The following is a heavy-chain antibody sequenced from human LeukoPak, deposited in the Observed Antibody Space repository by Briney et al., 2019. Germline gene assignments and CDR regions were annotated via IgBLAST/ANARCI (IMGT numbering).Heavy chain of an antibody. Sequence: GASVKVSCKASGYTFTGYYMHWVRQAPGQGLEWMGWISAYNGNTNYAQKLQGRVTMTTDTSTSTAYMELRSLRSDDTAVYYCAREIRGNRGDAFDIWGQGTMVTVS. D-gene: IGHD2/OR15-2a*01. CDR1: GYTFTGYY. J-gene: IGHJ3*02. CDR2: ISAYNGNT. V-gene: IGHV1-18*04. CDR3: AREIRGNRGDAFDI.